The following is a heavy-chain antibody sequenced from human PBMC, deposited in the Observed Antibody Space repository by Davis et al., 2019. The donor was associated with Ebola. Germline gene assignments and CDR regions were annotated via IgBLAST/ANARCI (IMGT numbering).Heavy chain of an antibody. Sequence: GESLKISCKGSGYSFTSYWIGWVRQMPGKGLEWMGIIYPGDSDTRYSPSFQGQVTISADKSISTAYLQWSSLKASDTAMYYCARSDIVATIPYYYYGMDVWGQGTTVTVPS. D-gene: IGHD5-12*01. V-gene: IGHV5-51*01. CDR3: ARSDIVATIPYYYYGMDV. CDR1: GYSFTSYW. J-gene: IGHJ6*02. CDR2: IYPGDSDT.